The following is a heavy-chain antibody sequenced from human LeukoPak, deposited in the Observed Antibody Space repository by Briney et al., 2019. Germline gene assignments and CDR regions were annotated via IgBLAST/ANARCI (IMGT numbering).Heavy chain of an antibody. CDR3: ARDVTAAFDY. CDR2: IHYSGST. J-gene: IGHJ4*02. D-gene: IGHD6-13*01. CDR1: GGSISSYY. V-gene: IGHV4-59*01. Sequence: SETLSLTCTVSGGSISSYYWSWIRQPPGKGLEWIGYIHYSGSTKYNSSLKSRITISIDTSKNQFSLKLSSVTAADTAVYYCARDVTAAFDYWGQGTLVTVSS.